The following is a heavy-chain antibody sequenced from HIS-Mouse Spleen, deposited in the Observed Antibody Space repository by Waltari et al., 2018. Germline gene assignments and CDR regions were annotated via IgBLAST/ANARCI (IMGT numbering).Heavy chain of an antibody. CDR2: IYYCGRT. D-gene: IGHD6-13*01. J-gene: IGHJ2*01. CDR3: AREIPYSSSWYDWYFDL. V-gene: IGHV4-39*07. Sequence: QLQLQESGPGLVKPSETLSLTCTVSGGSISSSSYYWGWIRQPPGKGLEWIGRIYYCGRTYYNPALKSRVTISVDTSKNQFSRKLSSVTAADTAVYYCAREIPYSSSWYDWYFDLWGRGTLVTVSS. CDR1: GGSISSSSYY.